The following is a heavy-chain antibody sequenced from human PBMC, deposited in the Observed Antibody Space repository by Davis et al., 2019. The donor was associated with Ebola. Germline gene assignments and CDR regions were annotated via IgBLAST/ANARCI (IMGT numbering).Heavy chain of an antibody. Sequence: PGGSLRLSCVVSGFTFANYWMTWVRQAPGKGLEWAASLKEDESQKYYVDSVKGRFTTSRDNAENSLFLQMNSLRAEDTAVYYCARHIGIMGVTTFNYWGQGTLVIVSS. CDR2: LKEDESQK. V-gene: IGHV3-7*01. CDR1: GFTFANYW. CDR3: ARHIGIMGVTTFNY. J-gene: IGHJ4*02. D-gene: IGHD1-26*01.